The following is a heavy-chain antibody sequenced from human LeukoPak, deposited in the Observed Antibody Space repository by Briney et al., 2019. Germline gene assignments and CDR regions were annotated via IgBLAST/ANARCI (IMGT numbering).Heavy chain of an antibody. CDR2: INWNGGST. J-gene: IGHJ4*02. D-gene: IGHD6-6*01. CDR3: ARLKAIEDSSSWDY. V-gene: IGHV3-20*04. Sequence: GGSLRLSCAASGLTFDDYGMSWVRQAPGKGLEWVSGINWNGGSTGYADSVKGRFTISRDNAKNSLYLQMNSLRAEDTALYYCARLKAIEDSSSWDYWGQGTLVTVSS. CDR1: GLTFDDYG.